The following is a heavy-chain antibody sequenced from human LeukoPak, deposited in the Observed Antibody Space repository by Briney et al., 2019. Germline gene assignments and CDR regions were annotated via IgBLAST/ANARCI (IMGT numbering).Heavy chain of an antibody. D-gene: IGHD4-17*01. J-gene: IGHJ4*02. CDR1: GGSISSYY. CDR2: IYYSGST. Sequence: SETLSLTCTVSGGSISSYYWSWIRQPPGKGLEWIGYIYYSGSTNYNPSLKSRVTISVDTSKNQFSLKLSSVTAADTAVYYCATTYGDSPFDYWGQGTLVTVSS. CDR3: ATTYGDSPFDY. V-gene: IGHV4-59*08.